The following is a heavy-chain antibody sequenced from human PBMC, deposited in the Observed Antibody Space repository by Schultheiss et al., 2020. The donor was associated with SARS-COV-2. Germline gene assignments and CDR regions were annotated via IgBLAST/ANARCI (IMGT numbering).Heavy chain of an antibody. CDR2: ISSSSSTI. CDR3: ARDLIRYDSSVDY. D-gene: IGHD3-9*01. Sequence: GGSLRLSCAASGFTFSNAWMSWVRQAPGKGLEWVSYISSSSSTIYYADSVKGRFTISRDNAKNSLYLQMNSLRDEDTAVYYCARDLIRYDSSVDYWGQGTLVTVSS. J-gene: IGHJ4*02. V-gene: IGHV3-48*02. CDR1: GFTFSNAW.